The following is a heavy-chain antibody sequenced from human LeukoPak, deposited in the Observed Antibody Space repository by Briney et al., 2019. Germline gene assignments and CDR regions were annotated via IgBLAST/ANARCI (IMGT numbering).Heavy chain of an antibody. J-gene: IGHJ4*02. CDR3: AKPLDPYYYDSSGHAGY. D-gene: IGHD3-22*01. Sequence: GGSLRLSCAASGFTFDDYAMHWVRQAPGKGLEWVSAISGSGGSTYYADSVKGRFTISRDNSKNTLYLQMNSLRAEDTAVYYCAKPLDPYYYDSSGHAGYWGQGTLVTVSS. CDR1: GFTFDDYA. CDR2: ISGSGGST. V-gene: IGHV3-23*01.